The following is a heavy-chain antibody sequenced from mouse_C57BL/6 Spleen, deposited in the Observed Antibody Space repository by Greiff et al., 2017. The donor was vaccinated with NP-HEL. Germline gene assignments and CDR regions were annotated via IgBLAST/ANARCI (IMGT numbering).Heavy chain of an antibody. CDR1: GYTFTSYW. V-gene: IGHV1-50*01. D-gene: IGHD1-1*01. CDR2: IDPSDSYT. Sequence: QVQLQQSGAELVKPGASVKLSCKASGYTFTSYWMQWVKQRPGQGLEWIGEIDPSDSYTNYNQKFKGKATLTVDTSSSTAYMQLSSLTSEDSAVYYCARFHYYGSSYNWYFDVWGTGTTVTVSS. CDR3: ARFHYYGSSYNWYFDV. J-gene: IGHJ1*03.